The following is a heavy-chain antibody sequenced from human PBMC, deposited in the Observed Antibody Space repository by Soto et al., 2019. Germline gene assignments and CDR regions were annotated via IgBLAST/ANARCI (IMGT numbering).Heavy chain of an antibody. D-gene: IGHD3-10*01. CDR3: ARASPTMARGPYMAV. V-gene: IGHV4-31*03. CDR2: MYYSGTT. CDR1: GASISRGAYY. Sequence: QVQLQESGPGLVKPSQTLSLTCTVSGASISRGAYYWSWIRQHPGKGLEWIGHMYYSGTTYYNPSLKTRVIISGDTSKNQFSLKLTSVTAADTAVFFCARASPTMARGPYMAVWGQGTTVTVSS. J-gene: IGHJ6*02.